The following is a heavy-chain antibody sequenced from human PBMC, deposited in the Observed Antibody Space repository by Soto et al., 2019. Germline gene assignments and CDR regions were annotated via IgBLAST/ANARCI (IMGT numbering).Heavy chain of an antibody. CDR2: MSAYNGNT. CDR3: ARDHGVTIFGAVIHPYYYYYYGMDV. Sequence: GASVKVSCKASGYTFTRYGIIWVRQAPGQGLELMGWMSAYNGNTNYAQKLQGRVTMTTDTSTSTAYMELRSLRSDDTAVYYCARDHGVTIFGAVIHPYYYYYYGMDVWGQGTTVNVS. CDR1: GYTFTRYG. D-gene: IGHD3-3*01. J-gene: IGHJ6*02. V-gene: IGHV1-18*01.